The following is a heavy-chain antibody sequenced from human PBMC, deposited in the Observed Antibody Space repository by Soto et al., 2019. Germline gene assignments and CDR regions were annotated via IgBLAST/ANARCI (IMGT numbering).Heavy chain of an antibody. CDR3: ARVRDWFDP. V-gene: IGHV4-34*01. Sequence: KTSETLSLTCAVYGGSFSGYYWNWIRQPPGKGLEWIGEIDHSGYTNYNPSLKSRVTISVDTSKNQFSLRLTSVTAADTVVYYCARVRDWFDPWGQGTLVTVSS. D-gene: IGHD3-3*01. J-gene: IGHJ5*02. CDR1: GGSFSGYY. CDR2: IDHSGYT.